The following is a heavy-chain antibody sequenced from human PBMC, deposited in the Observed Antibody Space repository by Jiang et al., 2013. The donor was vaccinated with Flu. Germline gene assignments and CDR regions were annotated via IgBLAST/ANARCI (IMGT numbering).Heavy chain of an antibody. CDR2: IIPILGIA. J-gene: IGHJ6*02. CDR1: GGTFSSYA. D-gene: IGHD3-22*01. V-gene: IGHV1-69*10. CDR3: ARKYYYDSSGYSYYGMDV. Sequence: GAEVKKPGSSVKVSCKASGGTFSSYAISWVRQAPGQGLEWMGGIIPILGIANYAQKFQGRVTITADKSTSTAYMELSSLRSEDTAVYYCARKYYYDSSGYSYYGMDVWGQGTTVTVSS.